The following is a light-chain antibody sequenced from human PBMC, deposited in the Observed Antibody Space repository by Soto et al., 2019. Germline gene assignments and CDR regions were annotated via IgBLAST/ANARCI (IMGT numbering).Light chain of an antibody. CDR2: GAS. CDR1: QSVSSTY. V-gene: IGKV3-20*01. Sequence: EIGWTQSPGTLSLSPGERATLSCMASQSVSSTYLAWYQQKPGQAPRLLIYGASSRATGIPDRFSGSGSGTDFTLTISRLEPEDFAVYFCQQYGSSWTFGQGTKVDI. J-gene: IGKJ1*01. CDR3: QQYGSSWT.